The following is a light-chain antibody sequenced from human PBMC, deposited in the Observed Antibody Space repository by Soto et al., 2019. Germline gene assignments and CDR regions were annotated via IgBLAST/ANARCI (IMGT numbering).Light chain of an antibody. J-gene: IGKJ4*01. V-gene: IGKV1-9*01. Sequence: DIQLTQSPSFLSASVGDRVTISCRASQGISDYLAWYQQKPGKAPKLLIYGASTLQSGVPSRFSGSASGTEFALTISSLQPEDFATYFCQQFNAYPLTFGGGTKLEIK. CDR1: QGISDY. CDR2: GAS. CDR3: QQFNAYPLT.